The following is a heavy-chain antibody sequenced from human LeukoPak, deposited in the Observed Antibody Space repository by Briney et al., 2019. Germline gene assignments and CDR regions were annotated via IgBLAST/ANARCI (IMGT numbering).Heavy chain of an antibody. J-gene: IGHJ4*02. CDR3: ARDGAMVRGIIMTD. Sequence: PGGSLRLSCAASGFTVSSNYMSWVRQAPGXGLEWVSVIYSGGSTYYADSVKGRFTISRDNSKNTLYLQMNSLRAEDTAVYYCARDGAMVRGIIMTDWGQGTLVTVSS. V-gene: IGHV3-53*01. CDR1: GFTVSSNY. D-gene: IGHD3-10*01. CDR2: IYSGGST.